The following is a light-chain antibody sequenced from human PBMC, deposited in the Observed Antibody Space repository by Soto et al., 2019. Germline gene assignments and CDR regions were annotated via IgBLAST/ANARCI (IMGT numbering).Light chain of an antibody. CDR3: HQYGRSPWT. V-gene: IGKV3-20*01. Sequence: DIVLTQSPGTLSWSTGEEATPPSRPIQPVSTSTLAWYQQKPGQPPRPLIYGASSRATGIPDRFSGSGSGTDFTLTITRLEPEDSAVYYCHQYGRSPWTFGQGTKVEIK. CDR2: GAS. CDR1: QPVSTST. J-gene: IGKJ1*01.